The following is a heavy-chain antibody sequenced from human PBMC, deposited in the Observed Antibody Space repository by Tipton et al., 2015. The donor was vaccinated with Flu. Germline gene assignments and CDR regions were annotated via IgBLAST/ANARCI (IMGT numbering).Heavy chain of an antibody. CDR3: ARDASNTGWYRFFQL. CDR2: IYRGGNT. D-gene: IGHD6-19*01. V-gene: IGHV3-53*05. J-gene: IGHJ1*01. Sequence: GSLRLSCAASGFTVSSNYMTWVRQAPGKGLEWVSTIYRGGNTSYADSVEGRFTISRDNSKNTMYLQMNSLRIKDSAVYYCARDASNTGWYRFFQLWGQGTLVTVSS. CDR1: GFTVSSNY.